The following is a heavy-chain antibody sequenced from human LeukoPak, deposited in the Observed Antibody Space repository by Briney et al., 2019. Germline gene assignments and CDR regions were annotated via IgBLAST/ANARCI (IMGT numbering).Heavy chain of an antibody. D-gene: IGHD3-22*01. Sequence: SQTLSLTCAVSGASISSGGYSWSWIRQPPGKGLEWIGYIYYSGSTYYNPSLKSRVTISVDTSKNQFSLKLSSVTAADTAVYYCARGETASGYYYVYWGQGTLVTVSS. CDR1: GASISSGGYS. J-gene: IGHJ4*02. V-gene: IGHV4-31*11. CDR2: IYYSGST. CDR3: ARGETASGYYYVY.